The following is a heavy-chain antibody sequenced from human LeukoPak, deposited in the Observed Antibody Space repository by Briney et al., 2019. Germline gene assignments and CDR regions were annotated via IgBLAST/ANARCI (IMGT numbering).Heavy chain of an antibody. CDR1: GYTFTGYY. J-gene: IGHJ3*02. CDR3: ARGDGKHKGAAFDI. Sequence: ASVKVSCKASGYTFTGYYMHWVRQSPGQGLEWMGWINPNSGGTNYAQKFQGRVTMARDTSISTAYMELSRLRSDDTAVYYCARGDGKHKGAAFDIWGQGTMVTVSS. D-gene: IGHD5-24*01. V-gene: IGHV1-2*02. CDR2: INPNSGGT.